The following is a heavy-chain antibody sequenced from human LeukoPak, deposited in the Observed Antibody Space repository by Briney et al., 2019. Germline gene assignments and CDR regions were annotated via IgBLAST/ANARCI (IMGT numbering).Heavy chain of an antibody. J-gene: IGHJ5*02. CDR2: IIPIFGTA. Sequence: ASVKVSCKASGGTFSSYAISWVRQAPGQGLEWMGGIIPIFGTANYAQKFQGRVTITADESTSTAYMELSSLRSEDTAVYYCARARVLLWFGDQTYNWFDPWGQGTLVTVSS. CDR3: ARARVLLWFGDQTYNWFDP. V-gene: IGHV1-69*13. CDR1: GGTFSSYA. D-gene: IGHD3-10*01.